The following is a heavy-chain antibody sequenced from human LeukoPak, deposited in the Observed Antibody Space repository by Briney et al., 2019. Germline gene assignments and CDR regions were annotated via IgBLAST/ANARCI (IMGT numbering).Heavy chain of an antibody. J-gene: IGHJ4*02. CDR2: ISGGST. Sequence: PGGSLRLSCAASGFTVSSNEMSWVRQAPGKGLEWVSSISGGSTYYADSRKGRFTISRDNSKNTLYLQMNSLRAEDTAVYYCAKYGVPTSRRAYYFDYWGQGTLVTVSS. CDR1: GFTVSSNE. D-gene: IGHD5-24*01. CDR3: AKYGVPTSRRAYYFDY. V-gene: IGHV3-38-3*01.